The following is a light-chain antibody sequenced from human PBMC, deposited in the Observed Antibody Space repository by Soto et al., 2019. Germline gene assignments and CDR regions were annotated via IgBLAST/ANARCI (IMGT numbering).Light chain of an antibody. V-gene: IGKV1-12*01. CDR2: TGS. J-gene: IGKJ5*01. CDR3: QQAASSPIT. CDR1: QGIKNW. Sequence: DIQMTQSPSYVSASLGDRVTITCRASQGIKNWLAWYQQKPGKAPNLLIYTGSSLQSGVPSRFSGSGSGTDFTLTINSLQPEDFATYYCQQAASSPITFGQGTRLEI.